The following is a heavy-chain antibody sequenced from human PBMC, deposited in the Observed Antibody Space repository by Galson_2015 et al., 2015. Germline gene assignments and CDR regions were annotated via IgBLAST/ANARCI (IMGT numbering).Heavy chain of an antibody. J-gene: IGHJ4*02. Sequence: SLRLSCAASGFTFSSYDMNWVRQAPGKGLEWVSYISSSGSTIYYADSVKGRFTISRDNAKNSLYLQMNSLRAEDTAVYYCARERGPVGYFDYWGQGTLVTVSS. V-gene: IGHV3-48*03. CDR3: ARERGPVGYFDY. CDR2: ISSSGSTI. CDR1: GFTFSSYD. D-gene: IGHD1-26*01.